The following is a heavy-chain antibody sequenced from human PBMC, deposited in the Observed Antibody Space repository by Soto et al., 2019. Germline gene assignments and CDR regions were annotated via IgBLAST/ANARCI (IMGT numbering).Heavy chain of an antibody. Sequence: EVQLVESGGGLVKPGGSLRLSCAASGFTFSKACMNWVRQTPGKGLEWVGRIKSKTDGGTTDYAAPVKGRFTISRDDSKNTLYLQMHSLKTEDTAVYYCTTDPFVVDSSGYSEGREWGQGTLVTVSS. D-gene: IGHD3-22*01. J-gene: IGHJ4*02. CDR1: GFTFSKAC. CDR2: IKSKTDGGTT. V-gene: IGHV3-15*07. CDR3: TTDPFVVDSSGYSEGRE.